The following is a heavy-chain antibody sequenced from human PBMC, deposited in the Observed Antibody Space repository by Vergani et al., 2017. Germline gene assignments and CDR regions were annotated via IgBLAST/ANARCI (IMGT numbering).Heavy chain of an antibody. Sequence: QLQLHKSGPGLVKPSETLSLICTVSGGSINPSSSFWGWIRQSPGKGLEWIGEICHTEDTKYSPSLKSRVTVSVDESRNLFSLRLNSVTAADTAVYYCATIGYRRWGYAFDYWGQGTLVTVSS. V-gene: IGHV4-39*07. CDR1: GGSINPSSSF. D-gene: IGHD5-12*01. CDR3: ATIGYRRWGYAFDY. CDR2: ICHTEDT. J-gene: IGHJ4*02.